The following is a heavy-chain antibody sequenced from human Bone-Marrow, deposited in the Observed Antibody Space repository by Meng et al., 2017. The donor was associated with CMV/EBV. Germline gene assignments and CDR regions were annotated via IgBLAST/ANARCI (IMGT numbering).Heavy chain of an antibody. V-gene: IGHV1-69*02. CDR1: GDTFNNYP. Sequence: SVKVSRKTSGDTFNNYPITWVRPAPGQGLEWVGRIIPILTLTTYAQMFQGRVTITADKSTNTVYMDLSSLRSEDAAVYYCETPSQNDPFDSWGQGTMVTVSS. J-gene: IGHJ3*02. CDR2: IIPILTLT. CDR3: ETPSQNDPFDS.